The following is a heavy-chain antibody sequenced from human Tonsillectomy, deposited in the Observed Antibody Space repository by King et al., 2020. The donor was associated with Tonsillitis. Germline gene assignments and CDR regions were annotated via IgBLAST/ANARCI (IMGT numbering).Heavy chain of an antibody. CDR1: GFSLSNARMG. CDR2: IFSNDEK. J-gene: IGHJ6*02. D-gene: IGHD2-15*01. V-gene: IGHV2-26*01. Sequence: TLKESGPVLVKPTETLTLTCTVSGFSLSNARMGVSWIRQPPGKALEWLAHIFSNDEKSYSTSLKSRLTISKETSKSQVVLTMTNMDPVDTATYYCAREVGYCSGGSCYFNYYYYGMDVWGQGTTVTVSS. CDR3: AREVGYCSGGSCYFNYYYYGMDV.